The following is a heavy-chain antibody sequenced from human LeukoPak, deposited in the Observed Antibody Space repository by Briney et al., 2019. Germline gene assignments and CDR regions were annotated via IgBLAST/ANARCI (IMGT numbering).Heavy chain of an antibody. V-gene: IGHV4-30-2*01. CDR3: ATTGSGGNY. Sequence: SQTLSLTCTVSGGSISSGGYYWSWVRQPPGKGLEWIGEMYLSGTTHSNPSVKSRVTISVDTSKNQFSLKLSSVTAADTAVYYCATTGSGGNYWGQGTLVTVSS. CDR1: GGSISSGGYY. J-gene: IGHJ4*02. D-gene: IGHD1-1*01. CDR2: MYLSGTT.